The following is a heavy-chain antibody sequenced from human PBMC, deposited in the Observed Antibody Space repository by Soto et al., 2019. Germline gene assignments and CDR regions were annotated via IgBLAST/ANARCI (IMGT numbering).Heavy chain of an antibody. CDR2: INAGNGNT. CDR3: ARDLSQAWFGAYCYYGMDV. D-gene: IGHD3-10*01. Sequence: GASLKVSCKASGYTFTSYAMHWVRQAPGQRLEWMGWINAGNGNTKYSQKFQGRVTITRGTSASTAYMELSSLRSEDTAVYNCARDLSQAWFGAYCYYGMDVCGQETTV. J-gene: IGHJ6*02. V-gene: IGHV1-3*01. CDR1: GYTFTSYA.